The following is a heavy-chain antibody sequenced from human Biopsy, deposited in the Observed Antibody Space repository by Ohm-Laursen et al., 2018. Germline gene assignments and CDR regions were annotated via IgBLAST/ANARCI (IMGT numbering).Heavy chain of an antibody. CDR1: GGSISNNNYY. CDR3: ARDYDTSGYYYVS. Sequence: SELLSLTCTVSGGSISNNNYYWGWIRQPPGKGLEWIGSIFYRGSTHYKPSLKSRVNISVDTSKNQFSLKLNSVTAADTAVYYCARDYDTSGYYYVSWGQGTLVTVSS. CDR2: IFYRGST. J-gene: IGHJ5*02. D-gene: IGHD3-22*01. V-gene: IGHV4-39*01.